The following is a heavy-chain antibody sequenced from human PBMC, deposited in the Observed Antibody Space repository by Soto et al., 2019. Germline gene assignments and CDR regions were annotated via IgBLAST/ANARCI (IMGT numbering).Heavy chain of an antibody. CDR3: ARVQYSGYDFKLAFDI. D-gene: IGHD5-12*01. Sequence: QVQLVQSGAQVKKPGASVKVSCKASGYTFDNYALPWVRQAPGRRLEWMGWIHAGNGYTKYSQSFQGRVTITRDTSASTVHMDMSSLRSEDTAVYCCARVQYSGYDFKLAFDIWGQGKMVNVSS. V-gene: IGHV1-3*01. CDR1: GYTFDNYA. J-gene: IGHJ3*02. CDR2: IHAGNGYT.